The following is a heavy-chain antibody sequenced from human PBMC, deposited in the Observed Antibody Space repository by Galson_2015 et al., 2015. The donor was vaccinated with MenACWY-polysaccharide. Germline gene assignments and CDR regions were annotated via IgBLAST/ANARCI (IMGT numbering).Heavy chain of an antibody. V-gene: IGHV4-34*01. CDR3: ARGGGQDYYESWTIYSFYYYSCMDV. CDR1: GGSFNGFY. Sequence: TLSLTCAVLGGSFNGFYWSWIRQTPGKGLEWIGEINHSGDNNYNPSLKSRVSLVVDTSQHQFSLRVTTVTAADTAVYYCARGGGQDYYESWTIYSFYYYSCMDVWGLGTTVTVSS. CDR2: INHSGDN. D-gene: IGHD3-22*01. J-gene: IGHJ6*02.